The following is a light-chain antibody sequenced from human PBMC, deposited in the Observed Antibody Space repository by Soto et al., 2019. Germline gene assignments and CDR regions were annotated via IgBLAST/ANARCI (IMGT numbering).Light chain of an antibody. J-gene: IGKJ3*01. V-gene: IGKV1-17*01. CDR2: AAS. CDR1: QGIENL. CDR3: LQHHNYPFT. Sequence: DIQMTQSPSSLSASVGDRVTITCRASQGIENLLGWYQQKPGKAPKRLMYAASSLESGVPSRFSGSGSGTEFTLTISSRQPEDFATYYCLQHHNYPFTFGPGTKVDIK.